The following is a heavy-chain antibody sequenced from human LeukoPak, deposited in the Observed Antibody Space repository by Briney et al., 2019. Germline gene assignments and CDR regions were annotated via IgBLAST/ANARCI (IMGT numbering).Heavy chain of an antibody. CDR3: ARIAYYDFWSGSHAHFDY. D-gene: IGHD3-3*01. V-gene: IGHV1-18*01. J-gene: IGHJ4*02. CDR2: ISAYNVTT. Sequence: GAXVKVSCKASGYTFTSYGISWVRQAPGQGLEGMGWISAYNVTTNYAPTLQRRFTMTTHPSTSTAYMELRSLTSDDTAVYYCARIAYYDFWSGSHAHFDYWGQGTLVTVSS. CDR1: GYTFTSYG.